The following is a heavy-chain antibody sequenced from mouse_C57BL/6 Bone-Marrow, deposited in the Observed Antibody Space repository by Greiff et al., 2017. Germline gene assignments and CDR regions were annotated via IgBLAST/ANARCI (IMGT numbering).Heavy chain of an antibody. J-gene: IGHJ3*01. CDR2: IDPSDSYT. CDR1: GYTFTSYW. D-gene: IGHD2-3*01. CDR3: ARNDGYPRFAY. Sequence: QVQLQQPGAELVKPGASVKLSCKASGYTFTSYWMQWVKQRPGQGLEWIGEIDPSDSYTNYNQKFKGKATLTVDTSSSTAYMQLSSLTSEDSAVYYCARNDGYPRFAYWGQGTLVTVSA. V-gene: IGHV1-50*01.